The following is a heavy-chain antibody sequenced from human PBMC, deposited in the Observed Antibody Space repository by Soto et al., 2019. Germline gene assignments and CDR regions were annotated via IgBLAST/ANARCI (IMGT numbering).Heavy chain of an antibody. V-gene: IGHV4-39*02. D-gene: IGHD2-15*01. J-gene: IGHJ5*02. CDR3: ARPIVGNWYSFSCFDP. Sequence: QVQLQESGPGLVKPSETLSLTCTVSGGSIDDSPYYWAWIRQPPGKGLEWIGSFFHSGSTYYNPPLTSRFAISGSTSKDHLSQHLASVTAADTATYYCARPIVGNWYSFSCFDPWGQVMLVTVSS. CDR1: GGSIDDSPYY. CDR2: FFHSGST.